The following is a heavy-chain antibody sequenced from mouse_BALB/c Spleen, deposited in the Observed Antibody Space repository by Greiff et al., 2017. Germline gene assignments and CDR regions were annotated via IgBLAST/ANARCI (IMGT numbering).Heavy chain of an antibody. CDR1: GFTFSSYT. Sequence: EVMLVESGGGLVQPGGSLKLSCAASGFTFSSYTMSWVRQTPEKRLEWVAYISNGGGSTYYPDTVKGRFTISRDNAKNTLYLQMSSLKSEDTAMYYCARHGVYYDGSSYWYFDVWGAGTTVTVSS. CDR2: ISNGGGST. J-gene: IGHJ1*01. CDR3: ARHGVYYDGSSYWYFDV. D-gene: IGHD1-1*01. V-gene: IGHV5-12-2*01.